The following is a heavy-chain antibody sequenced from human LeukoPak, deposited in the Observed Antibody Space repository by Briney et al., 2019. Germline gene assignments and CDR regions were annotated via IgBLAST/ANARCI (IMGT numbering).Heavy chain of an antibody. CDR2: INPSCGST. Sequence: GASVKVSCKASGYTFTSYYMHWVRHPPGQGLEWMGIINPSCGSTSYAQKLQGRVTMTSDTSTSTVYMELSSLRSEDTAVYYCARGYCSGGSCYHDYWGQGTLVTVSA. V-gene: IGHV1-46*01. J-gene: IGHJ4*02. CDR1: GYTFTSYY. CDR3: ARGYCSGGSCYHDY. D-gene: IGHD2-15*01.